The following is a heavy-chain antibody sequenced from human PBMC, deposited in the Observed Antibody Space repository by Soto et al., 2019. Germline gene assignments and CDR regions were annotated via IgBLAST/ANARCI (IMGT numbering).Heavy chain of an antibody. CDR1: GFTFSSYA. CDR2: ISGSGGST. Sequence: EVQLLESGGGLVQPGGSLRLSCAASGFTFSSYAMSWVRQAPGKGLEWVSAISGSGGSTYYADSVKGRFTISRDNTKNTLYLQMNSLRAEDTAVYYWAFLRGETSYYYYYGMDVWGQGTTVTVSS. V-gene: IGHV3-23*01. J-gene: IGHJ6*02. D-gene: IGHD3-10*01. CDR3: AFLRGETSYYYYYGMDV.